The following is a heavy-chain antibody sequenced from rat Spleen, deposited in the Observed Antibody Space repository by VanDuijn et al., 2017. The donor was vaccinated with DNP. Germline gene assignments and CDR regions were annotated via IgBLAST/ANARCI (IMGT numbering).Heavy chain of an antibody. Sequence: EVQLVESGGGLVQPGRSLKLSCAVSGITFSDHNMAWIRQAPKKSLEWVATISSDGRDTYYRDSVKGRFTISRDNAKSTLYLQMDSLRSEDTATYYCAGRPPPTRGPFDYWGQGVMVTVSS. CDR3: AGRPPPTRGPFDY. D-gene: IGHD1-4*01. J-gene: IGHJ2*01. V-gene: IGHV5-7*01. CDR2: ISSDGRDT. CDR1: GITFSDHN.